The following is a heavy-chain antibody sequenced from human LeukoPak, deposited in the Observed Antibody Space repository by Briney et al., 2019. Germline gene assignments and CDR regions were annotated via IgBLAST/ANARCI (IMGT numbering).Heavy chain of an antibody. Sequence: SETLSLTCAVYGGSFSGYYWSWIRQPPGKGLEWIGEINHSGSTNYNPSLKSRVTISVDTSKNQFSLKLSSVTAADTAVYYCARGGGYSYGLAHDYWGQGTLVTVSS. CDR1: GGSFSGYY. D-gene: IGHD5-18*01. CDR2: INHSGST. J-gene: IGHJ4*02. V-gene: IGHV4-34*01. CDR3: ARGGGYSYGLAHDY.